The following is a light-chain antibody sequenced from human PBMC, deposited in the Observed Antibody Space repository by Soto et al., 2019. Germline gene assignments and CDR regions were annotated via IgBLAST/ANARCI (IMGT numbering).Light chain of an antibody. V-gene: IGLV2-8*01. J-gene: IGLJ2*01. Sequence: QSALTQPPSASGSPGQSVIISCTGTSSDVGGYNYVSWYRQYPGKAPKLMIYEVTKRPAGVPDRLSGSKFGNTASLTVSGLQDEDEATYYCSSYAGSNNLVLFGGGTKVTVL. CDR2: EVT. CDR1: SSDVGGYNY. CDR3: SSYAGSNNLVL.